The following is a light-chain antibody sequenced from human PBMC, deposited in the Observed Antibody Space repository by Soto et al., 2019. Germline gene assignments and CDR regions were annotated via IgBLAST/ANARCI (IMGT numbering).Light chain of an antibody. CDR3: QQRSNWPDA. J-gene: IGKJ5*01. V-gene: IGKV3-11*01. CDR1: QSLINF. Sequence: IVLTQSPANLSLSPGERATLSCRASQSLINFVAWYQHKPGQPPRLLIYDASKRATGIPTRFSGSGSGTDFTLTISSLQPEDFAVYYCQQRSNWPDAFGQGTRLEI. CDR2: DAS.